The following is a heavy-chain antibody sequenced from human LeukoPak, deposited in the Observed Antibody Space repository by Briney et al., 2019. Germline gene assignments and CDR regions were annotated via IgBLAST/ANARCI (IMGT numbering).Heavy chain of an antibody. J-gene: IGHJ5*02. CDR3: ARRLLNDFWSGSIFPNNWFDP. V-gene: IGHV4-31*03. CDR1: GGSISSGGYY. D-gene: IGHD3-3*01. Sequence: SQTLSLTCTVSGGSISSGGYYWSWIRQHPGKGLEWIGYIYYSGSTYYNPSLKSRVTISVDTSKNQFSLKLSSVTAADTAVYYCARRLLNDFWSGSIFPNNWFDPWGQGTLVTVSS. CDR2: IYYSGST.